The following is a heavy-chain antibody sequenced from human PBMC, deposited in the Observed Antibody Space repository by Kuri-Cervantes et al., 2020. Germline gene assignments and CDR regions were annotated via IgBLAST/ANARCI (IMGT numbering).Heavy chain of an antibody. D-gene: IGHD3-9*01. Sequence: ASVKVSCKASGYTFTSYDINWVRQATGQGLEWMGWMNPNSGNTGYAQKFQGRVTMTRNTSISTAYMELRSLRSDDTAVYYCARGGEIDWFNYYYYGMDVWGQGTTVTVSS. CDR3: ARGGEIDWFNYYYYGMDV. CDR2: MNPNSGNT. J-gene: IGHJ6*02. V-gene: IGHV1-8*01. CDR1: GYTFTSYD.